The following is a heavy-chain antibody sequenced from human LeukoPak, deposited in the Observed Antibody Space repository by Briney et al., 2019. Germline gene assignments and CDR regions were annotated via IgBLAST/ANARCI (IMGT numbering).Heavy chain of an antibody. CDR3: ARVISGGSEDY. CDR2: ISSSSNTI. Sequence: GGSLRLSCAASGFTFSSYAMSWVRQTPGKGLEWVSFISSSSNTISYADSVKGRFTISRDNAKNSLYLQMSSLGAEDTAVYYCARVISGGSEDYWGQGTLVIVSS. CDR1: GFTFSSYA. D-gene: IGHD2-15*01. J-gene: IGHJ4*02. V-gene: IGHV3-48*01.